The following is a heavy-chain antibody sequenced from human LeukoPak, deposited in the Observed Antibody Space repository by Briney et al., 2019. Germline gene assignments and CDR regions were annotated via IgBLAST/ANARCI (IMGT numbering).Heavy chain of an antibody. CDR3: ARGELYDFWSGYRFDY. CDR2: ISYDGSNK. J-gene: IGHJ4*02. V-gene: IGHV3-30-3*01. Sequence: GGSLRLSCAASGFTFSSYAMHWVRQAPGKGLERVAVISYDGSNKYYADSVKGRFTISRDNSKNTLYLQMNSLRAEDTAVYYCARGELYDFWSGYRFDYWGQGTLVTVSS. D-gene: IGHD3-3*01. CDR1: GFTFSSYA.